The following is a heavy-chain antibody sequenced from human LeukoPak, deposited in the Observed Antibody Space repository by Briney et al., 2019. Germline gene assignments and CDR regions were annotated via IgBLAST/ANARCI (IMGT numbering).Heavy chain of an antibody. CDR2: IYHSGST. CDR3: ARDRGYSSSRGSTFDY. CDR1: GYSISYGYY. V-gene: IGHV4-38-2*02. J-gene: IGHJ4*02. Sequence: PSETLSLTCTVSGYSISYGYYWGWIRQPPGRGLEWIGSIYHSGSTYCNPSLKSRVTISVDTSKNRFSLKLNSVTAADTAVYYCARDRGYSSSRGSTFDYWGQGTLVTVSS. D-gene: IGHD6-13*01.